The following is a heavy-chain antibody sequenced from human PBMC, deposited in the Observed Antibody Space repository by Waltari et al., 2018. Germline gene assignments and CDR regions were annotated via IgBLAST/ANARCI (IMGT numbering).Heavy chain of an antibody. CDR3: ARGPTMVQGVMLY. D-gene: IGHD3-10*01. Sequence: QVQLQQWGAGLLKPSETLSLTCAVYGGSFSGYYWSWIRQPPGKGLEWIGEINHSGSTNDNPSLKSRVTISVDTSKNQFSLKLSSVTAADTAVYYCARGPTMVQGVMLYWGQGTLVTVSS. V-gene: IGHV4-34*01. CDR2: INHSGST. CDR1: GGSFSGYY. J-gene: IGHJ4*02.